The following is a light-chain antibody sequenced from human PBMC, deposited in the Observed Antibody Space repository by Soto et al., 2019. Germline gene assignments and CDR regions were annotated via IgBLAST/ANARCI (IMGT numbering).Light chain of an antibody. CDR2: DAS. CDR3: QHRSNWPWT. CDR1: QSVGSY. Sequence: EIVLTQSPVTLSLSPWERATLSCRASQSVGSYLAWYQQKPGQAPRLLIYDASNKATGIPARFSGSGSGTDFTLTISSLEPEDFAVYYCQHRSNWPWTFGQGTKVDIK. J-gene: IGKJ1*01. V-gene: IGKV3-11*01.